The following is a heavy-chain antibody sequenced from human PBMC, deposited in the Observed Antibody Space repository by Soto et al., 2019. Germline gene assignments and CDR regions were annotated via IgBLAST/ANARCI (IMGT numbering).Heavy chain of an antibody. D-gene: IGHD3-3*01. V-gene: IGHV3-33*08. J-gene: IGHJ4*02. CDR3: ARGPSGPRVYYFDY. CDR1: GFTFNNYA. Sequence: PGGSLRLSCSASGFTFNNYALSWVRQAPGKGLEWVAVIWYDGSNKYYADSVKGRFTISRDNSKNTLYLQMNSLRAEDTAVYYCARGPSGPRVYYFDYWGQGTLVTVSS. CDR2: IWYDGSNK.